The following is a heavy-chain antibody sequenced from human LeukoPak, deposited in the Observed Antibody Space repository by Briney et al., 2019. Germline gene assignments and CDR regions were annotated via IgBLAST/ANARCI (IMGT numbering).Heavy chain of an antibody. J-gene: IGHJ4*02. CDR3: ARATLYDYYLNY. CDR2: IIPIFGTA. V-gene: IGHV1-69*13. D-gene: IGHD5/OR15-5a*01. Sequence: ASVKVSCKASGGTFSKHAINWVRQAPGQGLEWMGGIIPIFGTANYAQKFQGRVTITADESTSTVYMELSSLRSEDTAVYYCARATLYDYYLNYWGQGTLVTVSS. CDR1: GGTFSKHA.